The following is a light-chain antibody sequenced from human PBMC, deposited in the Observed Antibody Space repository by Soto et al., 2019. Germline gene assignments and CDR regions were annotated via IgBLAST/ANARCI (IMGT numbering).Light chain of an antibody. CDR2: AAS. V-gene: IGKV1-8*01. CDR1: QGISSY. J-gene: IGKJ1*01. CDR3: QQYYSYPRT. Sequence: IRMTQSPSSFSASTGDRVTITCRASQGISSYLAWYQQKPGKAPKLLIYAASTLQSGVPSRFSGSGSGTDFTLTISCLQSEDFATYYSQQYYSYPRTFXQGTKVDIK.